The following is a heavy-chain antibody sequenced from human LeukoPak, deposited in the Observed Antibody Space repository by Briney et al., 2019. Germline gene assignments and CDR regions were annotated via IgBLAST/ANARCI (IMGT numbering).Heavy chain of an antibody. D-gene: IGHD4-17*01. CDR2: ISYDGSNK. V-gene: IGHV3-30-3*01. CDR3: ARDGGHDYGDYEVAGGFDY. CDR1: GFTFSSYA. J-gene: IGHJ4*02. Sequence: GRSLRLSCAASGFTFSSYAMHWVRQAPGKGLEWVAVISYDGSNKYYADSVKGRFPISRDNSKNTLYLQMNSLRAEGTGVYYCARDGGHDYGDYEVAGGFDYWGQGTLVTVSS.